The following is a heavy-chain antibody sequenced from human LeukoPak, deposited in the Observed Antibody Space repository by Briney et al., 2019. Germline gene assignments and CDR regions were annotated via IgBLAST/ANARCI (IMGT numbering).Heavy chain of an antibody. CDR2: IGTAGDT. CDR1: GFTFSSYD. CDR3: AGGAPGPRRYYYGMDV. V-gene: IGHV3-13*01. Sequence: GGSLRLSCAASGFTFSSYDMHWVRQATGKGLEWVSAIGTAGDTYYPGSVKGRFTISRENAKNSLYLQMNSLRAGDTAVYYCAGGAPGPRRYYYGMDVWGQGTTVTVSS. J-gene: IGHJ6*02.